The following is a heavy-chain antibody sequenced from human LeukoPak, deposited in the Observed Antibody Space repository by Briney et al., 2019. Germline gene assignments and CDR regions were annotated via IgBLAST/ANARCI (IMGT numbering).Heavy chain of an antibody. V-gene: IGHV3-48*03. CDR3: ARWGVGDY. Sequence: PGGSLRLSCAGSDFSFITYAMSWVRQAPGMGLEWVSYISSIGTIYYADSVKGRFTISRDNAKNSLYLQMNSLRAEDTALYYCARWGVGDYWGQGTLVTVSS. J-gene: IGHJ4*02. CDR2: ISSIGTI. CDR1: DFSFITYA. D-gene: IGHD1-26*01.